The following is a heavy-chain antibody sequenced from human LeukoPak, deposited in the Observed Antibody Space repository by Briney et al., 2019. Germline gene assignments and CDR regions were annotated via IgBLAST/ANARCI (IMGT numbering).Heavy chain of an antibody. J-gene: IGHJ4*02. CDR1: GFTFDDYA. V-gene: IGHV3-74*03. CDR3: VRDRTVSTILDY. Sequence: GGSLRLSCAASGFTFDDYAMHWVRQAPGKGLVWVSAIKTDGSAMQYADSVKGRFAISRDNAKNKVYLQMNSLRDEDTAVYYCVRDRTVSTILDYWGQGPLVTVSS. D-gene: IGHD5/OR15-5a*01. CDR2: IKTDGSAM.